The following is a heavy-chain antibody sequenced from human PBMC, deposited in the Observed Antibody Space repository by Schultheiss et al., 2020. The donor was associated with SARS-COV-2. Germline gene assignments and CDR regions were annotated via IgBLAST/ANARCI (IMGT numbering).Heavy chain of an antibody. CDR1: GGSISSYY. J-gene: IGHJ4*02. CDR2: IYYSGST. Sequence: SETLSLTCTVSGGSISSYYWSWIRQPPGKGLEWIGYIYYSGSTNYNPSLKSRVTISVDTSKNQFSLKLSSVTAADTAVYYCARQSIAVAGIGDYWGQGTLVTVSS. V-gene: IGHV4-59*08. D-gene: IGHD6-19*01. CDR3: ARQSIAVAGIGDY.